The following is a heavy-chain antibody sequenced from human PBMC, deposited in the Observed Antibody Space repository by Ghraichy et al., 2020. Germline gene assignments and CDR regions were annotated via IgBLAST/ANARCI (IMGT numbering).Heavy chain of an antibody. V-gene: IGHV4-34*01. Sequence: GGGGERAGRGREWSGEINHRGSTKYKPSRKSRVNISVDTSKNQFSLKLSSVTAAETAVSYCASAGYSSSWYHKYWGQGTLVTVSS. D-gene: IGHD6-13*01. CDR2: INHRGST. J-gene: IGHJ4*02. CDR3: ASAGYSSSWYHKY.